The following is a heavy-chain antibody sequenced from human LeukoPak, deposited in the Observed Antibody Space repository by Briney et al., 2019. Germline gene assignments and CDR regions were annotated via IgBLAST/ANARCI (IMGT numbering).Heavy chain of an antibody. V-gene: IGHV1-69*13. J-gene: IGHJ4*02. CDR3: ARDGYSYGYYFDY. CDR1: GGTFSSYA. CDR2: IIPIFGTA. D-gene: IGHD5-18*01. Sequence: ASVKVSFKASGGTFSSYAISWVRQAPGQGLEWMGGIIPIFGTANYAQKFQGRVTITADESTSTAYMELSSLRSEDTAVYYCARDGYSYGYYFDYWGQGTLVTVSS.